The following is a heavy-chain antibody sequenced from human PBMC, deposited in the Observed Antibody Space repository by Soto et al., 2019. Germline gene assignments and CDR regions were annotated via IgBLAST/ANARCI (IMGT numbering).Heavy chain of an antibody. V-gene: IGHV4-59*01. Sequence: SETLSLTCTVSGGSISSYYWSWIRQPPGKGLEWIGYIYYSGSTNYNPSLKSRVTISVDTSKNQFSLKLSSVTAAATDVSYCARGGTNDFWSGYYGGGFDPWGQGTLVTVSS. J-gene: IGHJ5*02. D-gene: IGHD3-3*01. CDR1: GGSISSYY. CDR3: ARGGTNDFWSGYYGGGFDP. CDR2: IYYSGST.